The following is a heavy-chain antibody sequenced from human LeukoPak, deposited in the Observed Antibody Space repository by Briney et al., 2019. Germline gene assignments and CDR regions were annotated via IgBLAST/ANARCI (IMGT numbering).Heavy chain of an antibody. Sequence: ASVKVSCKASGYTFTSYDINWVRQATGQGLEWMGWMNPTSGNTGYAQKFQGRVTMTRNTSISTAYMELSSLRSEDTAVYYCARFGVSCSSTSCHPSVYWGQGTLVTVSS. CDR2: MNPTSGNT. CDR1: GYTFTSYD. J-gene: IGHJ4*02. D-gene: IGHD2-2*01. CDR3: ARFGVSCSSTSCHPSVY. V-gene: IGHV1-8*01.